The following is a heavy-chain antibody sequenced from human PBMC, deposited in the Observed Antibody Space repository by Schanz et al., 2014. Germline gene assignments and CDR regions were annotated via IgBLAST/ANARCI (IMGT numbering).Heavy chain of an antibody. J-gene: IGHJ3*01. D-gene: IGHD1-20*01. Sequence: VHLQQWGAGLLQPSETLSLTCGVGGVSFSFYYWSWVRQPPGKGLEWVGRIENNANGATTDYAAPVKGRFTVSRDDSRNTLYLQMNTLRTDDTALYFCAAFNNRDAFNVWGQGTMVSVSS. CDR2: IENNANGATT. V-gene: IGHV3-15*04. CDR1: GVSFSFYY. CDR3: AAFNNRDAFNV.